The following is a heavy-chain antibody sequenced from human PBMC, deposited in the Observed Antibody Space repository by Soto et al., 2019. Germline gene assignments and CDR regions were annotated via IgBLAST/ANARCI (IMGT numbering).Heavy chain of an antibody. CDR1: GFTFSSYW. CDR2: IKQDGSEK. D-gene: IGHD6-6*01. CDR3: ARVRIAARHIIWDY. Sequence: GGSLRLSCAASGFTFSSYWMCWVRQAPGKGLEWVANIKQDGSEKYYVDSVKGRFTISRDNAKNSLYLQMNSLRAEDTAVYYCARVRIAARHIIWDYWGQGTLVTVSS. J-gene: IGHJ4*02. V-gene: IGHV3-7*01.